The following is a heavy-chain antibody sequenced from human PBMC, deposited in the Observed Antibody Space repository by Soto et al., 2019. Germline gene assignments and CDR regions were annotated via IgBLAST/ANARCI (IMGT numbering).Heavy chain of an antibody. CDR2: ISAYNGNT. V-gene: IGHV1-18*04. Sequence: GASVKVSCKASGYTFTSYGISWVRQAPGQGLEWMGWISAYNGNTNYAQKLQGRVTMTTDTSTSTAYMGRRSLRSDDTAVYYCARVAHYYDSSGYENYYYYGMDVWGQGTTVTVSS. D-gene: IGHD3-22*01. CDR3: ARVAHYYDSSGYENYYYYGMDV. J-gene: IGHJ6*02. CDR1: GYTFTSYG.